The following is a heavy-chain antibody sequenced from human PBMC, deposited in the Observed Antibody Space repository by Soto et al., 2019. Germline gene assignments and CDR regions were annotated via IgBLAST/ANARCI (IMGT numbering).Heavy chain of an antibody. CDR2: IHYSGTT. CDR3: ARVMTADYFDY. CDR1: GGSISSGPYY. J-gene: IGHJ4*02. Sequence: QVQLQESGPGLVKPSQTLSLTCTVSGGSISSGPYYWSWIRQHPGRGLEWIAYIHYSGTTYYNPSLKSRVTISVDTPKNQFSLQLSSVTAADTAVYYCARVMTADYFDYWGQGALMTVSS. D-gene: IGHD2-21*02. V-gene: IGHV4-31*03.